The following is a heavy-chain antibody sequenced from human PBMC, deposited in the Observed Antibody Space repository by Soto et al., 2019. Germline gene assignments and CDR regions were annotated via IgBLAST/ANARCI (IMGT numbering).Heavy chain of an antibody. Sequence: ASVKVSCKASGYSFIGYLLHWVRQAPGQGLEWMGWINPNSGGTNYAQKFQGWVTMTRDTSISTAYMELSRLRSDDTAVYYCARMWDLSELSRHYGMDVWGQGTTVTVSS. D-gene: IGHD1-26*01. CDR2: INPNSGGT. CDR3: ARMWDLSELSRHYGMDV. V-gene: IGHV1-2*04. J-gene: IGHJ6*02. CDR1: GYSFIGYL.